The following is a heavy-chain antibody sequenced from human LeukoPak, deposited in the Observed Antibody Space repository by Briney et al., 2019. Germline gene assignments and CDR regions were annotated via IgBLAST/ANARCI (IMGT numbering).Heavy chain of an antibody. CDR3: ARGLGPLGLPVDY. J-gene: IGHJ4*02. Sequence: TSETLSLTCTVSGGSISSSSYYWGWIRQPPGKGLEWIGSIYYSGSTYYNPSLKSPVTISVDTSKNQFSLKLSSVTAADTAVYYCARGLGPLGLPVDYWGQGTLVSVSS. D-gene: IGHD3-16*01. CDR2: IYYSGST. V-gene: IGHV4-39*01. CDR1: GGSISSSSYY.